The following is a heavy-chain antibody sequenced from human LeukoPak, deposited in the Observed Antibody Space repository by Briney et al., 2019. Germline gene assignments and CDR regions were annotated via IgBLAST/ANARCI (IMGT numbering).Heavy chain of an antibody. CDR1: AFTFSSSV. J-gene: IGHJ4*02. Sequence: GGSLRLSCAASAFTFSSSVMNWVRQAPGKGLEWVSAITGGGGNTYYADSVKGRFTISRDNSKNTLYLQMNSLRAEDTAVYYCARFSDPFDYWGQGTLVTVSS. CDR2: ITGGGGNT. CDR3: ARFSDPFDY. V-gene: IGHV3-23*01.